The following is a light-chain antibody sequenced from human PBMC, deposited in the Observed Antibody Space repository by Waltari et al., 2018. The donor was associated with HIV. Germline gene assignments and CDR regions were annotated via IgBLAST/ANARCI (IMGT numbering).Light chain of an antibody. CDR1: ASDMTTFNF. V-gene: IGLV2-14*01. J-gene: IGLJ3*02. CDR2: EVY. Sequence: SALTQPASVSGSPGQSITISCTGPASDMTTFNFVSWYQQSLGRAPKLIIFEVYFRPSGVSDRFSGSKSGDTASLTISALRAEDEGDYFCSSYSTRGFVLFGGGTKVTVL. CDR3: SSYSTRGFVL.